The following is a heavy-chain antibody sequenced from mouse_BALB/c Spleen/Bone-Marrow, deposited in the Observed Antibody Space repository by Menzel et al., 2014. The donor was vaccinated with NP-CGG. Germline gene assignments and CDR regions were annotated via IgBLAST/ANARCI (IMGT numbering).Heavy chain of an antibody. J-gene: IGHJ4*01. V-gene: IGHV5-17*02. D-gene: IGHD1-1*02. CDR3: ARSTWSCYNGMDY. CDR2: ISGVSSTI. Sequence: EVQVVESGGGLVQPGGSRKLSCAASGFTFSNFGIHWVRQAPEKGLEWVAYISGVSSTIYYADTVKGRFTISRDNPKNTLFLQMTSLRSEDTAMYYCARSTWSCYNGMDYWGQGTSVTVSS. CDR1: GFTFSNFG.